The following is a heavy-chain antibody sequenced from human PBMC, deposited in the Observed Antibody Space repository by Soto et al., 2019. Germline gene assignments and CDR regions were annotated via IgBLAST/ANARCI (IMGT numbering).Heavy chain of an antibody. Sequence: SETLSLTCAVYGVSFSGYYWSWIRQPPGKGLEWIGEINHSGSTNYNPTLKSRVTISVDTSKIQVSLKLRSVTAADTAVYYCARMGTVTRKFDYWGQGTLVTVSS. CDR2: INHSGST. CDR1: GVSFSGYY. V-gene: IGHV4-34*01. J-gene: IGHJ4*02. CDR3: ARMGTVTRKFDY. D-gene: IGHD7-27*01.